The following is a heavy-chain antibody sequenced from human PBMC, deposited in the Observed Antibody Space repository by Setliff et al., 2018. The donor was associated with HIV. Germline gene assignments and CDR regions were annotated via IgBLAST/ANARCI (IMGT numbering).Heavy chain of an antibody. CDR2: VDQSGGT. Sequence: PSETLSLTCTVYGGSFSSYHWTWIRQPPGKGLECIGDVDQSGGTNYNPSLRSRVTISLSSSRNQFSLKLTSVTAADSGIYYCARGQVVGAATPGSHYMDVWGKGTTVTVSS. D-gene: IGHD2-15*01. CDR1: GGSFSSYH. V-gene: IGHV4-34*01. CDR3: ARGQVVGAATPGSHYMDV. J-gene: IGHJ6*03.